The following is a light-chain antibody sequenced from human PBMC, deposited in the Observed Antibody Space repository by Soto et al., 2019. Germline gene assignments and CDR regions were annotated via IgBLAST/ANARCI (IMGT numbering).Light chain of an antibody. Sequence: DIQMTQSPSSVSASIGDRVTITCRASQDIDSWLAWFQQKPGEAPRLLIYAAISLHSGVPSRFSGAGSGTDFSLTISSLQPEDCATYFCQQGNSFPLTFGGGTKVEIK. CDR1: QDIDSW. CDR2: AAI. CDR3: QQGNSFPLT. V-gene: IGKV1-12*01. J-gene: IGKJ4*01.